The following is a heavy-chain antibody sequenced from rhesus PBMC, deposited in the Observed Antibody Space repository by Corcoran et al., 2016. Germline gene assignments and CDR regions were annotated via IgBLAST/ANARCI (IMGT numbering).Heavy chain of an antibody. CDR2: IYGSSGST. J-gene: IGHJ6*01. CDR1: GYSISSNY. V-gene: IGHV4-147*01. Sequence: QVQLQESGPGLVKPSETLSLTCAVSGYSISSNYWSWIRQPPGKGLEWIGYIYGSSGSTYYNPSLKSRVPISTDTSKNQFSLKRSSVTAADTAVYYCARAPAGYSYGHYGLDSWGQGVVVTVSS. D-gene: IGHD5-36*01. CDR3: ARAPAGYSYGHYGLDS.